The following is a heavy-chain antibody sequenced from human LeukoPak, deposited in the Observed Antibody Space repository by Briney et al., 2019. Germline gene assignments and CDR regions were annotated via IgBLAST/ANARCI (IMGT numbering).Heavy chain of an antibody. CDR2: INHSGGT. Sequence: SETLSLTCGVYVGSFSGYYWSWIRQSPGKGLEWIGKINHSGGTNYNPSLKSRLTISVDTSRNQFSLKLTSVTAADTAVYYCARECHYYDSSGYYVPGYFDLWGRGTLVTVSS. CDR1: VGSFSGYY. D-gene: IGHD3-22*01. CDR3: ARECHYYDSSGYYVPGYFDL. J-gene: IGHJ2*01. V-gene: IGHV4-34*01.